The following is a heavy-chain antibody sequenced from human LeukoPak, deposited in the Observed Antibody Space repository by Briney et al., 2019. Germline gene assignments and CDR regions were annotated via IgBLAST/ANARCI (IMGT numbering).Heavy chain of an antibody. Sequence: PGRSLTLSCAPSAFTASSNYMSCVRQAPGKGLEWVSRIYSGGSTYYPDSVKGRFTISRDNSKNTVYLQMNSLRAEDTAVYFCARVRLDRSERNLDAFENWGQGTMVTVSS. CDR1: AFTASSNY. CDR3: ARVRLDRSERNLDAFEN. V-gene: IGHV3-53*01. D-gene: IGHD1-14*01. J-gene: IGHJ3*02. CDR2: IYSGGST.